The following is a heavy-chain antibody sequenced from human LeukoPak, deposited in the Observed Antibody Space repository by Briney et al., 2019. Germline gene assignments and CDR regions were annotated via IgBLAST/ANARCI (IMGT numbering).Heavy chain of an antibody. CDR3: ARDQLGNVYFDY. CDR2: IYYSGST. D-gene: IGHD1-1*01. V-gene: IGHV4-31*03. CDR1: GGSISSGGYY. J-gene: IGHJ4*02. Sequence: PSETLSLTCTVSGGSISSGGYYWSWIRQHPGKGLEWIGYIYYSGSTYYNPSLKSRVTISVDTSKNQFSLKLSSVTAADTAVYYCARDQLGNVYFDYWGQGTLVTVSS.